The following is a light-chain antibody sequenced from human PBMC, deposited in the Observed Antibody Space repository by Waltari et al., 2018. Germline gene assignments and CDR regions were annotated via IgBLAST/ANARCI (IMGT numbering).Light chain of an antibody. CDR1: RHNIRINH. Sequence: QSVLIQPPSAPGTPGQRVTISCPGRRHNIRINHVDRYTQLPGTAPKLLVYRNNQRPSGVPDRFSGSQSGTSASLAISGLRSEDEAHYYCAAWDDSLSGSVVFGGGTKLTVL. V-gene: IGLV1-47*01. CDR3: AAWDDSLSGSVV. CDR2: RNN. J-gene: IGLJ2*01.